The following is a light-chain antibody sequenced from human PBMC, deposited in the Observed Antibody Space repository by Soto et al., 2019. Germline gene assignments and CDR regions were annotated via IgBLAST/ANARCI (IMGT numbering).Light chain of an antibody. CDR1: SSDIGSYNY. CDR3: SSYKSTSTPYV. J-gene: IGLJ1*01. CDR2: DVT. Sequence: QAVLTQPAAVSGSPGQSITISCTGTSSDIGSYNYVSWYQQHPGKAPKLIMYDVTNRPAGISSRFSASKSGDTASLTISVLQADDEADYFCSSYKSTSTPYVFGTGTQLNV. V-gene: IGLV2-14*03.